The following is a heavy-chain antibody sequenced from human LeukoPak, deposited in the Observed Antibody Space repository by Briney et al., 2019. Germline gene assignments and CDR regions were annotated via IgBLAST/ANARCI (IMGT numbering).Heavy chain of an antibody. CDR3: ARDLNRGYSYGPDYYFDY. D-gene: IGHD5-18*01. V-gene: IGHV4-34*01. Sequence: SETLSLTCTVSGGSISSYYWSWIRQPPGKGLEWIGEINHSGSTNYNPSLKSRVTISVDTSKNQFSLKLSSVTAADTAVYYCARDLNRGYSYGPDYYFDYWGQGTLVTVSS. J-gene: IGHJ4*02. CDR1: GGSISSYY. CDR2: INHSGST.